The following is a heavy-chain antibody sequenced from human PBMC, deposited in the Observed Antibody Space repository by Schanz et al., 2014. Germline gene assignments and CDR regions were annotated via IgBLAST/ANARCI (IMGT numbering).Heavy chain of an antibody. V-gene: IGHV3-23*01. CDR3: AKSQGSSFDS. Sequence: EVQLLESGGGLVEPGGSLRLSCAASGFAFSSYAMGWVRQARGKGLEWVSALSEGGGGTHYADSVRGRFTISSDSSKNTLYLQMSSLRADDTAVYYCAKSQGSSFDSWGQGTLVTVSS. J-gene: IGHJ4*02. CDR2: LSEGGGGT. D-gene: IGHD6-13*01. CDR1: GFAFSSYA.